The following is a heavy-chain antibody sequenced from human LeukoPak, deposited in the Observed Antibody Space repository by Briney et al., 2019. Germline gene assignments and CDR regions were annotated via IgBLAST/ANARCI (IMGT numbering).Heavy chain of an antibody. CDR2: ISYDGSNK. J-gene: IGHJ3*02. CDR3: AKIHYYDSSGYYADDAFDI. CDR1: GFTFSSYA. Sequence: GGSLRLSCAASGFTFSSYAMHWVRQAPGKGLEWVAVISYDGSNKYYADSVKGRFTISRDNSKNTLYLQMNSLRAEDTAVYYCAKIHYYDSSGYYADDAFDIWGQGTMVTVSS. V-gene: IGHV3-30*04. D-gene: IGHD3-22*01.